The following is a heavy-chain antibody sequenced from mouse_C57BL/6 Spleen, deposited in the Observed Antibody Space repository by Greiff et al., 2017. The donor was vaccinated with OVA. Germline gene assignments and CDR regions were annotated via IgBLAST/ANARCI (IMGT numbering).Heavy chain of an antibody. CDR1: GYTFTSYW. CDR3: ARGQLRLPWFAD. CDR2: IYPGSGST. D-gene: IGHD3-2*02. Sequence: QVQLQQSGAELVKPGASVKMSCKASGYTFTSYWITWVKQRPGQGLEWIGDIYPGSGSTNYNEKFKSKATLTVDTSSSTAYMQLSSLTSEDSAVYYCARGQLRLPWFADWGQGTLVTVSA. J-gene: IGHJ3*01. V-gene: IGHV1-55*01.